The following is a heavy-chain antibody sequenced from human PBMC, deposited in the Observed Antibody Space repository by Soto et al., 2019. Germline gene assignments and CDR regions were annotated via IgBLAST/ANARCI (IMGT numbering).Heavy chain of an antibody. CDR1: GAAISDYY. Sequence: PSETLSLTCSVSGAAISDYYWSWIRQPPGKGLEWIGYISDSGSTNYNPSLRSRATMSLATSNNQFSLQLTSVTAADTAVYYCARGGDIQLWLAFDYWGQGAPVTVSS. CDR2: ISDSGST. D-gene: IGHD5-18*01. CDR3: ARGGDIQLWLAFDY. V-gene: IGHV4-59*01. J-gene: IGHJ4*02.